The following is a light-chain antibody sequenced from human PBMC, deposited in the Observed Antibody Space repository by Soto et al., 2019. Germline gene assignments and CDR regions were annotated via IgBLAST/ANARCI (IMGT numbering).Light chain of an antibody. Sequence: DIQMTQSPSSLSASVGDRVTITCRASQSISSYLNWYQQKPGKAPKLLIYAASSLQSGVPSRFSGSGSGTDFTLTISSLQPEXXXTXXXQQSYSTAWTFGQGTKVEIK. CDR3: QQSYSTAWT. CDR1: QSISSY. J-gene: IGKJ1*01. V-gene: IGKV1-39*01. CDR2: AAS.